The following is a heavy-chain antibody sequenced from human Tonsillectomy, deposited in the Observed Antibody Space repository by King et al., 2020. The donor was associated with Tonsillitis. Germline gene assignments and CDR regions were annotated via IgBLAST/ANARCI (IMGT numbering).Heavy chain of an antibody. CDR3: TTYAMTTVTTKGYYFDY. CDR2: IKIKTDGGTT. J-gene: IGHJ4*02. CDR1: GFTFSNAW. D-gene: IGHD4-17*01. V-gene: IGHV3-15*07. Sequence: VQLVESGGGLVKPGGSLRLSCAASGFTFSNAWMNWVRQAPGKGLEWVGRIKIKTDGGTTDYAAPVKGRFTISRDDSKNTLYLQMNSLKTEDTAVYYCTTYAMTTVTTKGYYFDYWGQGTLVTVSS.